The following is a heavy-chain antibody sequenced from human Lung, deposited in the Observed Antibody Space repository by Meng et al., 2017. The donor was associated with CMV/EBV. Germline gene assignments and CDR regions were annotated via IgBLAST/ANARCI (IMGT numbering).Heavy chain of an antibody. CDR3: ARDNSYGDEYYFDY. J-gene: IGHJ4*02. V-gene: IGHV3-21*01. CDR2: ISSSSSYI. Sequence: GGSLRLSXXXSVFTFSSYSMNWVRQAPGKGLEWVSSISSSSSYIYYADSVKGRFTISRDNAKNSLYLQMNSLRAEDTAVYYCARDNSYGDEYYFDYWGQGTLVTVSS. CDR1: VFTFSSYS. D-gene: IGHD5-18*01.